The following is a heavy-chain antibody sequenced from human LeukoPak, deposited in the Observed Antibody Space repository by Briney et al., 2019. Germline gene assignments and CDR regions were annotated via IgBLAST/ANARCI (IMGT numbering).Heavy chain of an antibody. CDR1: GYTFTGYY. CDR3: ARAWIRYCSGTSCYILTY. CDR2: INPNSGGT. J-gene: IGHJ4*02. Sequence: ASVKVSCKASGYTFTGYYMHWVRQAPGQGLEWMGWINPNSGGTNYAQKFQGRVTMTRDTSISTAYMELSRLRSDDTAVYYCARAWIRYCSGTSCYILTYWGQGTLVTVSS. D-gene: IGHD2-2*02. V-gene: IGHV1-2*02.